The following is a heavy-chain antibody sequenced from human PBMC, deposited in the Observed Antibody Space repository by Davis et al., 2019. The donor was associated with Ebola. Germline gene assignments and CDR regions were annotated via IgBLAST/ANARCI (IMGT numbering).Heavy chain of an antibody. Sequence: SVKVSCKASGGTFSSYAISWVRQAPGQGLDWMGGIIPVFGIPKYAQKFRGRVTITKDTSASTAYMELSSLRSEDTAVYYCARDFAVLVAGTSAGGFDMWGQGTMVTVSS. CDR2: IIPVFGIP. CDR1: GGTFSSYA. CDR3: ARDFAVLVAGTSAGGFDM. D-gene: IGHD6-19*01. V-gene: IGHV1-69*10. J-gene: IGHJ3*02.